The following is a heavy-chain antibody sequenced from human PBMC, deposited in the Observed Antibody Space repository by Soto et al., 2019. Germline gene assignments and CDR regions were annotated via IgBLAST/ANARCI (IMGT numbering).Heavy chain of an antibody. J-gene: IGHJ6*02. CDR2: TTSQSYGGTT. D-gene: IGHD3-3*01. Sequence: LRLRCTLSGGTSTYHALPWVRQDPGKGLEWVAFTTSQSYGGTTEYAASVKGRFTISRDDSKSIAYLQMNSLQTADSSIYYCARGGGYYGMAVLVHGPTVIVSS. CDR1: GGTSTYHA. CDR3: ARGGGYYGMAV. V-gene: IGHV3-49*04.